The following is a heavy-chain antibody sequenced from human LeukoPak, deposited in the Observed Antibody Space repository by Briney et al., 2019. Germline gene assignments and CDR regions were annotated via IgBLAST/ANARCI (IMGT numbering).Heavy chain of an antibody. CDR1: GDTFSNRG. J-gene: IGHJ1*01. CDR2: IIPMVGLA. V-gene: IGHV1-69*04. CDR3: TRGGRDTSAEYFQH. D-gene: IGHD5-18*01. Sequence: GSSVKVSCKVSGDTFSNRGISWVRQAPGQGLEWMGRIIPMVGLAKYAQKFQGKVTLIADKSTNTAYLELSNVTSEVTAVYFCTRGGRDTSAEYFQHWGQGTLVIVSS.